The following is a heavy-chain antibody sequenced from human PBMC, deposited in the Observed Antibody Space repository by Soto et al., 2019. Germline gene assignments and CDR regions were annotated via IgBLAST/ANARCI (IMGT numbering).Heavy chain of an antibody. J-gene: IGHJ5*02. D-gene: IGHD3-10*01. CDR3: ARDYMVRGVMRWFDP. V-gene: IGHV4-59*12. Sequence: PSETLSLTCVVSGGSLSSYYWSWIRQPPGKGLEWIGYIYYSGSTNYNPSLKSRVTISVDTSKNQFSLKLSSVTAADTAVYYCARDYMVRGVMRWFDPWGQGTLVTVSS. CDR1: GGSLSSYY. CDR2: IYYSGST.